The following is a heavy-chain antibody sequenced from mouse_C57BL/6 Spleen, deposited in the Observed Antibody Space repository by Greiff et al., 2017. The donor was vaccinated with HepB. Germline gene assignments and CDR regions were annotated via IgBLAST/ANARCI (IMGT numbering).Heavy chain of an antibody. CDR3: ARRGGSSPSYWYFDV. V-gene: IGHV1-53*01. D-gene: IGHD1-1*01. CDR1: GYTFTSYW. CDR2: INPSNGGT. Sequence: QVQLQQSGTELVKPGASVKLSCKASGYTFTSYWMHWVKQRPGQGLEWIGNINPSNGGTNYNEKFKSKATLTVDKSASTAYMQLSSLTSEDSAVYYCARRGGSSPSYWYFDVWGTGTTVTVSS. J-gene: IGHJ1*03.